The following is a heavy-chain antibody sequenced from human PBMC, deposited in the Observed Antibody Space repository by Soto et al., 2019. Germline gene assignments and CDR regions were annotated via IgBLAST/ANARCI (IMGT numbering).Heavy chain of an antibody. CDR3: AKDRGLYYDRGGWFDY. V-gene: IGHV3-23*01. CDR1: GFTFSSYA. J-gene: IGHJ4*02. Sequence: PGGSLRLSCAASGFTFSSYALSWVRQAPGTGLECVSGISGSGGSTYYADSVQGRFTISRDNSKNTLYLQMNSLRAEDTAVYYCAKDRGLYYDRGGWFDYWGQGTLVTVSS. D-gene: IGHD3-22*01. CDR2: ISGSGGST.